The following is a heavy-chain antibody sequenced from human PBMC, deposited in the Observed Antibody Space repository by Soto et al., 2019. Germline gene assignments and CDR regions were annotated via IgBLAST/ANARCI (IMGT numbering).Heavy chain of an antibody. J-gene: IGHJ6*02. CDR2: IKQDGSEK. D-gene: IGHD3-9*01. V-gene: IGHV3-7*01. CDR3: ARDGGIKYYDILTGPVYYYYGMDV. CDR1: GFTFSSYW. Sequence: PGGSLRLSCAASGFTFSSYWMSWVRQAPGKGLEWVANIKQDGSEKYYVDSVKGRFTISRDNAKNSLYLQMNSLRAEDTAVYYCARDGGIKYYDILTGPVYYYYGMDVWGQGTTVTVSS.